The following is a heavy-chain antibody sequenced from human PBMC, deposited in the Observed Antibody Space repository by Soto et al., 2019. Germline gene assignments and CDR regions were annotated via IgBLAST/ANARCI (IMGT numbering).Heavy chain of an antibody. CDR2: IGADGDGI. Sequence: GGSLRLSCVASGFTFRTYAVAWIRQAPGKGLEWVSVIGADGDGIQYADPAEGRFTISRDNSQSSLYLQMNSLRAEDTAVYYCAKYSTTAASRYFDLWGQGTLVTVSS. CDR1: GFTFRTYA. CDR3: AKYSTTAASRYFDL. J-gene: IGHJ4*02. V-gene: IGHV3-23*01. D-gene: IGHD1-1*01.